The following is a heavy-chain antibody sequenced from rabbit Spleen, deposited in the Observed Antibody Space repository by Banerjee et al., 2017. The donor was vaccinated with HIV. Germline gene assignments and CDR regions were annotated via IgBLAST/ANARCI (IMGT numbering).Heavy chain of an antibody. CDR2: IYGGSSDST. CDR3: ARDSGSSFSSYGMDL. V-gene: IGHV1S40*01. CDR1: GFSFSSSYY. D-gene: IGHD8-1*01. J-gene: IGHJ6*01. Sequence: QSLEESGGDLVKPGASLTLTCTASGFSFSSSYYMCWVRQAPGKGLECIACIYGGSSDSTWYASWAKGRFTISKTSSTTVTLQLNSLTAADTATYFCARDSGSSFSSYGMDLWGPGTLVTVS.